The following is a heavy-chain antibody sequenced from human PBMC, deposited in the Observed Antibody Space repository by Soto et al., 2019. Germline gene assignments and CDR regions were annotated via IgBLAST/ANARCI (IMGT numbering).Heavy chain of an antibody. V-gene: IGHV3-33*01. D-gene: IGHD2-15*01. CDR1: GFTVSDYG. CDR2: IWFDGSNE. CDR3: ARGSLYCSSTSCSYGMDV. J-gene: IGHJ6*02. Sequence: HPXESLRLSCAASGFTVSDYGMHWVRQAPGEGLQWVAVIWFDGSNEHYADSVKGRFTISRDNSKNTLYLQMYSLRAGDTAVYYCARGSLYCSSTSCSYGMDVWGQGTTVTVSS.